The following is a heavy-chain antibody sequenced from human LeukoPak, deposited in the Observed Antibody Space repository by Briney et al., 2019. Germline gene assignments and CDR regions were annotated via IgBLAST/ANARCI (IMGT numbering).Heavy chain of an antibody. D-gene: IGHD5-18*01. CDR1: GFSFSSHS. CDR3: AKDTAQGYTSASIGDDY. Sequence: GRSLRLSCAASGFSFSSHSMHCVRQAPGKGLEWVALISYDGRQYYADCVRGRFTISRDNSKNTLSLQMNYLRADDTAVYYCAKDTAQGYTSASIGDDYWGQGTLVTVSS. J-gene: IGHJ4*02. V-gene: IGHV3-30*04. CDR2: ISYDGRQ.